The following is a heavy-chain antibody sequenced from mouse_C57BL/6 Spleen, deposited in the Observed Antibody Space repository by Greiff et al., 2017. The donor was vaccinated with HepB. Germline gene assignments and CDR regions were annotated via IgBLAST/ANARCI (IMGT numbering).Heavy chain of an antibody. V-gene: IGHV3-6*01. CDR1: GYSITSGYY. D-gene: IGHD2-4*01. J-gene: IGHJ3*01. CDR2: ISYDGSN. CDR3: ARGDDYDEAWFAY. Sequence: EVQLVESGPGLVKPSQSLSLTCSVTGYSITSGYYWNWIRQFPGNTLEWMGYISYDGSNNYNPSLKNRISITRDTSKNQFFLKLNSVTTEDTATYYCARGDDYDEAWFAYWGQGTLVTVSA.